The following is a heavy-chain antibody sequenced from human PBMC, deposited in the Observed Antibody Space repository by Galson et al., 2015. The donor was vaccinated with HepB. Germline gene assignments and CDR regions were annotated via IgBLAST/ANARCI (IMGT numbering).Heavy chain of an antibody. CDR2: IVVGSGHT. J-gene: IGHJ4*02. V-gene: IGHV1-58*01. D-gene: IGHD3-9*01. CDR3: AAAASVLRYFDWFPQRPEPDFDS. CDR1: GFTFTNSA. Sequence: SVKVSCKASGFTFTNSAVQWVRQARGQRLEWIGWIVVGSGHTNYAQKFQERVTITRDMSTSTAYMELSSLRSEDTAVYYCAAAASVLRYFDWFPQRPEPDFDSWGQGTLVTVSS.